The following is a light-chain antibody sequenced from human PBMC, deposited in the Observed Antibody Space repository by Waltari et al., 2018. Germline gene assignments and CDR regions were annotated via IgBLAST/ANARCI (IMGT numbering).Light chain of an antibody. CDR3: QQRSDWPRT. J-gene: IGKJ1*01. CDR2: SSA. V-gene: IGKV3-11*01. Sequence: SCRARQGVSSFLAWYQQRPGQEPRILIYSSANRATGIPARFRGSGSGTDFTLTISSLEPEDFAVYYCQQRSDWPRTFGQGTKVEIK. CDR1: QGVSSF.